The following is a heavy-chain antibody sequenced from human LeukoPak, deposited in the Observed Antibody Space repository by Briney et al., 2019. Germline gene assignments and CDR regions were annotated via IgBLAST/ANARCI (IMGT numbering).Heavy chain of an antibody. CDR2: IYQDGSKK. V-gene: IGHV3-7*03. CDR3: ACTNTFDV. D-gene: IGHD2/OR15-2a*01. Sequence: GGYLRLSCAASGFMFSNYWMNWVRQAPGKGLEWVANIYQDGSKKNYVDSVKGRFTISRDNAIDSLYLQMNNLRAEDTAVYYCACTNTFDVWGKGATVTVFS. J-gene: IGHJ6*04. CDR1: GFMFSNYW.